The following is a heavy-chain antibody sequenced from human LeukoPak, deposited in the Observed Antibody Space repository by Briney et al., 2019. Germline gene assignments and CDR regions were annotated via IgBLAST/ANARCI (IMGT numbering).Heavy chain of an antibody. CDR1: GFTFSSYE. V-gene: IGHV3-48*03. J-gene: IGHJ4*02. D-gene: IGHD6-19*01. CDR3: VISSGWKGGYYFDF. Sequence: GGSLRLSCAASGFTFSSYEMNWVRQAPGKGMEWVSYISGSSSTIYYADSVKGRFTISRDNAKNSLYLQMNSLRAEDTGVYYCVISSGWKGGYYFDFWGQGTLVTVSA. CDR2: ISGSSSTI.